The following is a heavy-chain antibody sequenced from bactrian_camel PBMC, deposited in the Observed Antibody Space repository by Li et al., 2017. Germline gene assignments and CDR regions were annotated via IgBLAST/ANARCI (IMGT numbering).Heavy chain of an antibody. D-gene: IGHD1*01. CDR1: GYNYKESC. J-gene: IGHJ6*01. CDR3: AAGGAWFGPCAGRRDFAY. V-gene: IGHV3S26*01. CDR2: LPNDGRIA. Sequence: PLVESGGGLVQPGGSLTLSCVYSGYNYKESCMGWFRQSPGAKHEGVARLPNDGRIASYSDSVRGRFTISRDNTNNTLYLRMVNLKPEDTAMYYCAAGGAWFGPCAGRRDFAYWGQGTQVTVS.